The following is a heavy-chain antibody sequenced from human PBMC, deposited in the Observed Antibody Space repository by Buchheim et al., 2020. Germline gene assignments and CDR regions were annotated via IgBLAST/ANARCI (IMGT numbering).Heavy chain of an antibody. J-gene: IGHJ4*02. CDR2: IKQDGGAK. CDR1: GFSFSSYC. V-gene: IGHV3-7*01. Sequence: EVQLVESGGGLVQPGGSLRLSCAGSGFSFSSYCMSWVRQAPGKGLEWVSNIKQDGGAKYYVDSVNGRFTISRDNAKNSLYLQMKSLRAEDTAVYYCARGGRQQLVLTTPYWGQGTL. D-gene: IGHD6-13*01. CDR3: ARGGRQQLVLTTPY.